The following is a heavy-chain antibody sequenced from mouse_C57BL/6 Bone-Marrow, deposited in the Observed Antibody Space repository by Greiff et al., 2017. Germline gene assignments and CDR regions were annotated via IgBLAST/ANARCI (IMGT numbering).Heavy chain of an antibody. V-gene: IGHV1-72*01. D-gene: IGHD1-1*01. CDR2: IDPNSGGT. Sequence: QVQLQQPGAELVMPGASVKLSCKASGYTFTSYWMHWVKQRPGRGLEWIGRIDPNSGGTKYNEKFKSKATLTVDKPSSTAYMQLSSLTSEDSAVYYCARKGNNTVVRGCAMGYWGTGTSVTVSS. CDR3: ARKGNNTVVRGCAMGY. J-gene: IGHJ4*01. CDR1: GYTFTSYW.